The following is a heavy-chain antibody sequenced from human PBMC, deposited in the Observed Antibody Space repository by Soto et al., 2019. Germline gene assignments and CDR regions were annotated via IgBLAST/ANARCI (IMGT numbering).Heavy chain of an antibody. J-gene: IGHJ4*02. V-gene: IGHV1-18*04. D-gene: IGHD3-22*01. CDR2: ISAHNGDT. CDR3: ATEPIYYNDRSGYYPLGH. Sequence: QVQLVQSGAEVKKPGASVKVSCKASSYSFATYGFSWVRQAPGQGLECVGWISAHNGDTHYSQKFQGRVTLTTDTLTNTGYMELRSLTSDDTAVYFCATEPIYYNDRSGYYPLGHCGQGTLVTVSS. CDR1: SYSFATYG.